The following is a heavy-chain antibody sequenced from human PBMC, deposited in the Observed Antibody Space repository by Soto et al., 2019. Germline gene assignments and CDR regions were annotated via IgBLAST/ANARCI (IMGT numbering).Heavy chain of an antibody. J-gene: IGHJ4*02. CDR1: GGSISSGGYY. CDR2: IYYSGST. Sequence: PSDTLSLTCTVSGGSISSGGYYWSWIRQHPGKGLEWIGYIYYSGSTYYNPSLKSRVTISVDTSKNQFSLKLSSVTAADTAVYYFASLGREIFGVVNDYWGQGTLVTVSS. CDR3: ASLGREIFGVVNDY. D-gene: IGHD3-3*01. V-gene: IGHV4-31*03.